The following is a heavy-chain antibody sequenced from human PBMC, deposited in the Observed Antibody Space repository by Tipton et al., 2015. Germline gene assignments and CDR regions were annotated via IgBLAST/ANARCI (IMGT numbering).Heavy chain of an antibody. Sequence: GLVKPSETLSLTCAVYGGSFSGYYWNWIRQPPGKGLEWIGEINHSGRPNYTPSLKSRVTISVDTSKNQFSLRLSSVTAADTAVYYCARSLFPETAGLENWFDPWGQGTLVTVSS. CDR1: GGSFSGYY. CDR2: INHSGRP. J-gene: IGHJ5*02. D-gene: IGHD6-13*01. V-gene: IGHV4-34*01. CDR3: ARSLFPETAGLENWFDP.